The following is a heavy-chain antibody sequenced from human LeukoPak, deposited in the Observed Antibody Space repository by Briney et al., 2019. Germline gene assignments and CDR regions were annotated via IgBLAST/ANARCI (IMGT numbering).Heavy chain of an antibody. Sequence: GGSLRLSCAASGFTFSSYGMHWVRQAPGKGLESVAVIWYDGSNKYYADSVKGRFTISRDNSKNTLYLQMNSLRAEDTAVYYCATGSATGYNWFDPWGQGTLVTVSS. J-gene: IGHJ5*02. CDR2: IWYDGSNK. D-gene: IGHD1-26*01. V-gene: IGHV3-33*01. CDR3: ATGSATGYNWFDP. CDR1: GFTFSSYG.